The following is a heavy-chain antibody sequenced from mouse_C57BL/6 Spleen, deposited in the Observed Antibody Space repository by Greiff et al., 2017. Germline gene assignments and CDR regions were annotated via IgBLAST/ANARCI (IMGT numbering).Heavy chain of an antibody. Sequence: VQLQESGAELVRPGTSVKVSCKASGYAFTNYLIEWVKQRPGQGLEWIGVINPGSGGTNYNEKFKGKATLTADKSSSTAYMQLSSLTSEDSAVYFCARCYYYGSSYNYFDYWGQGTTLTVSS. V-gene: IGHV1-54*01. J-gene: IGHJ2*01. CDR3: ARCYYYGSSYNYFDY. CDR1: GYAFTNYL. D-gene: IGHD1-1*01. CDR2: INPGSGGT.